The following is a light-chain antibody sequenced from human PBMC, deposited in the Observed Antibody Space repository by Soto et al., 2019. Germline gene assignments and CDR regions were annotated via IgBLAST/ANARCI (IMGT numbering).Light chain of an antibody. V-gene: IGKV3-20*01. CDR1: QSVSSSY. J-gene: IGKJ1*01. Sequence: EIVLTQSPGTLSLSPGERATLSCRASQSVSSSYLAWYQQKPGQAPRLLIYGASSRATGIPDRFSGSGSGTDFTLTISRLEPEDFAVYYCQQHGTFGKGTKVEIK. CDR2: GAS. CDR3: QQHGT.